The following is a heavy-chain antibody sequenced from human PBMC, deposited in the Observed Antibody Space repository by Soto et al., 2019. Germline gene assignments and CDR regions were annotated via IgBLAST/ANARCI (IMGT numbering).Heavy chain of an antibody. Sequence: SETLSLTCTVSGGSISSYYWSWSRQPPGKGLEWIGYIYYSGSTNYNPSLKSRVTISVDTSKNQFSLKLSSVTAADTAVYYCARTDYYDSSGSFDPWGQGTLVTVSS. CDR2: IYYSGST. D-gene: IGHD3-22*01. V-gene: IGHV4-59*01. CDR3: ARTDYYDSSGSFDP. CDR1: GGSISSYY. J-gene: IGHJ5*02.